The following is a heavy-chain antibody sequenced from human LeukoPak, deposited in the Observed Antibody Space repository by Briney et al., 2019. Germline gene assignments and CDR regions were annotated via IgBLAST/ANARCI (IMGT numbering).Heavy chain of an antibody. D-gene: IGHD1-26*01. J-gene: IGHJ6*02. Sequence: AGGSVTLSCAASGFTFSDYTMNWVRQAPGKGLEWVSSISSRSSYIYYADSLKGRFTISRDNAKDSLYLQMNSLRAEDTAVYYCVRGRSGSYYGVDVWGQGTTVTVSS. CDR3: VRGRSGSYYGVDV. V-gene: IGHV3-21*01. CDR1: GFTFSDYT. CDR2: ISSRSSYI.